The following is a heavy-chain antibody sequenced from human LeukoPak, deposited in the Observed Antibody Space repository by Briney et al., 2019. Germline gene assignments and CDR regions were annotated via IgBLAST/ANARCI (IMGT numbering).Heavy chain of an antibody. CDR3: AIDSDQELGSVDY. CDR2: VSGSGGRT. V-gene: IGHV3-23*01. J-gene: IGHJ4*02. D-gene: IGHD6-13*01. CDR1: GFTFSSYA. Sequence: GGSLRLSCAASGFTFSSYAMSWVRQAPGKGLEWVSGVSGSGGRTYYADSVKGRFTISRDNSKNTLYLQMNSLRAEDTAVYYCAIDSDQELGSVDYWGQGTLVTVSS.